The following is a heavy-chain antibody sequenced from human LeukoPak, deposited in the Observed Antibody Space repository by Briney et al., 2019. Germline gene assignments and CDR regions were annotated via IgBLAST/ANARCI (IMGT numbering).Heavy chain of an antibody. V-gene: IGHV3-23*01. Sequence: PGGSLRLSCAASGFTFSSYAMSWVRQAPGKGLEWVSAISGSGGSTYYADSVKGRFTISRDNSKNTLYLQMNSLRAEDTAVYYCARSGYCSSTSCYYFDYWGQGTLVTVSS. D-gene: IGHD2-2*01. J-gene: IGHJ4*02. CDR3: ARSGYCSSTSCYYFDY. CDR2: ISGSGGST. CDR1: GFTFSSYA.